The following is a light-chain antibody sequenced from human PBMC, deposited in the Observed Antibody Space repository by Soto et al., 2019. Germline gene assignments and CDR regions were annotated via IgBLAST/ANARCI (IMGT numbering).Light chain of an antibody. Sequence: EIVLTQSPGTLSLSPGEGATLSCRASQSVSSSYLAWYQHKPGQAPRLLIYGASIRATGIPDRFSGSGSGTDFTLTISRLEPEDFAVYYCQEYGSSYTFGQGTKLEIK. CDR3: QEYGSSYT. CDR1: QSVSSSY. J-gene: IGKJ2*01. V-gene: IGKV3-20*01. CDR2: GAS.